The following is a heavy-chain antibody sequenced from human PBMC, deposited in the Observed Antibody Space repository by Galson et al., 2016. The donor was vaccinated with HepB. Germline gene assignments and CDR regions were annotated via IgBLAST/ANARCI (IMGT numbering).Heavy chain of an antibody. D-gene: IGHD5-24*01. CDR2: ISGSDGRT. V-gene: IGHV3-23*01. CDR3: ATRFREFDY. CDR1: GFTFSSYA. J-gene: IGHJ4*02. Sequence: SLRLSCAASGFTFSSYAMSWVRQAPGKGLEWVSAISGSDGRTYYADSVKGRFSISRDNPKDTLFLQLNTLRVDDTAVYCCATRFREFDYWGQGTLVTVSS.